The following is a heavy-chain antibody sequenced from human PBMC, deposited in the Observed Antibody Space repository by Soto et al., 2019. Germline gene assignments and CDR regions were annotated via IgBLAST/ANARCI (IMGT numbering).Heavy chain of an antibody. CDR3: ARHTKFLAFLNDVTPVH. CDR1: GYSISSSNW. D-gene: IGHD1-1*01. Sequence: SETLSLTCAVSGYSISSSNWWGWIRQPPGKGLEWIGYIYYSGTTYYNPSLKSRVTMSVDTSKNQFSLKLTSVTAVDTAVYYCARHTKFLAFLNDVTPVHWGQGILVTVSS. J-gene: IGHJ4*02. V-gene: IGHV4-28*01. CDR2: IYYSGTT.